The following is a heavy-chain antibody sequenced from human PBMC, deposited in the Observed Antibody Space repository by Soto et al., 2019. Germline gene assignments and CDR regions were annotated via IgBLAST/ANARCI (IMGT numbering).Heavy chain of an antibody. CDR2: INHSGST. CDR1: GGSFSGYY. D-gene: IGHD3-3*01. Sequence: QVQLQQWGAGLLKPSETLSLTCAVYGGSFSGYYWSWIRQPPGKGLEWIGEINHSGSTNYNPSLKSRVTISVDTSKNQFSLKLSSVTAADTAVYYCARKRFLEWLLFGFDPWGQGTLVTVSS. V-gene: IGHV4-34*01. J-gene: IGHJ5*02. CDR3: ARKRFLEWLLFGFDP.